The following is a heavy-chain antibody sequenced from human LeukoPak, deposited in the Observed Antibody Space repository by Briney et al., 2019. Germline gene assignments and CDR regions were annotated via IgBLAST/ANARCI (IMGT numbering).Heavy chain of an antibody. CDR2: IYYSGST. CDR1: GGSISSGDYY. D-gene: IGHD3-22*01. V-gene: IGHV4-30-4*08. CDR3: ARLYYYDSSGLDY. Sequence: SETLSLTCTVSGGSISSGDYYWSWIRQPPGKGLEWIGYIYYSGSTYYNPSLKSRVTISVDTSKNQFSLKLSSVTAADTAVYYCARLYYYDSSGLDYWGPGTLVTVSS. J-gene: IGHJ4*02.